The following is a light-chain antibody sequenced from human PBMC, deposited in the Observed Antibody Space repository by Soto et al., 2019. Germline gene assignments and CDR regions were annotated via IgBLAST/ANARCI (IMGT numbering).Light chain of an antibody. CDR2: DVN. CDR1: SSDVGGYNY. J-gene: IGLJ1*01. CDR3: CSYAGSYTYV. V-gene: IGLV2-11*01. Sequence: QSVLTQPRSVSGSPGQSVTISCTGTSSDVGGYNYVSWYQQHPGKAPKLIIYDVNRRPSGVPARFSGSKSGNTASLTISGLQAEDEADYYCCSYAGSYTYVFGTGTKVTVL.